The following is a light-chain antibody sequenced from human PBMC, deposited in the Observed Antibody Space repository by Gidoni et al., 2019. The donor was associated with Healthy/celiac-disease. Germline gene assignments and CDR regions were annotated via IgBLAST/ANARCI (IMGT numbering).Light chain of an antibody. CDR1: QSISSY. V-gene: IGKV1-39*01. Sequence: DIQMTQSPSSLSASVGGRVTITCRASQSISSYLNWYQQKPGKAPKLLIYAASSLQSGVPSRFSGSGSGTDFTLTISSLQPEDFATYYCQQSYSTPQFTFGGGTKVEIK. CDR3: QQSYSTPQFT. CDR2: AAS. J-gene: IGKJ4*01.